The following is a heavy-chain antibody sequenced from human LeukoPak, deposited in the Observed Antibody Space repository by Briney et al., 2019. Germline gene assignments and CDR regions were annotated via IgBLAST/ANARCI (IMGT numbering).Heavy chain of an antibody. Sequence: ASVKVSCKAFGYTFGTSSISWVRQAPGQRLEWMGWISPNNGNTQYAEGGQGRVTMTTDTSRSTAYMELRSLRSDDTAVYYCARVRDSDNWWGAFDIWGQGTMVTVSS. V-gene: IGHV1-18*01. CDR1: GYTFGTSS. CDR2: ISPNNGNT. CDR3: ARVRDSDNWWGAFDI. D-gene: IGHD1-1*01. J-gene: IGHJ3*02.